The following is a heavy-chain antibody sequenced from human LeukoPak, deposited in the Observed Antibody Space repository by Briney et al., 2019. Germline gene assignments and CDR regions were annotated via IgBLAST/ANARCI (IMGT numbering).Heavy chain of an antibody. J-gene: IGHJ4*02. CDR1: GGSISSGDYY. CDR3: ARVTTKIAGPPYSSGYQDIDY. V-gene: IGHV4-30-4*01. Sequence: SETLSLTRTVSGGSISSGDYYWRWIRQPPGKGLEWIGYIYYSGSTYYNPSLKSPVTISVDTSKNQFSLKLSSVTAADTAVYYCARVTTKIAGPPYSSGYQDIDYWGQGTLVTVSS. D-gene: IGHD3-22*01. CDR2: IYYSGST.